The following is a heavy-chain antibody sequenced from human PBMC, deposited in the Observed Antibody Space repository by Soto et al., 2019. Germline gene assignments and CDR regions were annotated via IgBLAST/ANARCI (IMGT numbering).Heavy chain of an antibody. J-gene: IGHJ5*02. V-gene: IGHV3-23*01. Sequence: GGSLRLSCAAAGFTFSNYAMSWVLQAPGMGLERVSAISGSGCSTYYEDSVMGRCTISRDNSINTLYLQMNSLRAEDTAVYYCAKGFTADKCFDPWAQGTLVPVSP. CDR1: GFTFSNYA. CDR3: AKGFTADKCFDP. CDR2: ISGSGCST.